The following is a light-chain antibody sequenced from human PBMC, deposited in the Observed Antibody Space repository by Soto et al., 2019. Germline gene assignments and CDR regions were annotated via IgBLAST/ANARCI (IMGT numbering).Light chain of an antibody. V-gene: IGKV3-11*01. J-gene: IGKJ1*01. Sequence: DIMLTQSPATLSLSPGERATLSFRASHSVGSTLAWYQQKPGQAPRLLMYDTSTRATGIPARFSGSGSGTDFTLTISSLEPEDFAVYYCQQRSSWWTFGQGTKVDIK. CDR3: QQRSSWWT. CDR1: HSVGST. CDR2: DTS.